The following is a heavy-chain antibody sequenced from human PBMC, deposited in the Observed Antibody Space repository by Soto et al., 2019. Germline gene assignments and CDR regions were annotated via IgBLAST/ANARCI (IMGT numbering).Heavy chain of an antibody. V-gene: IGHV4-59*01. J-gene: IGHJ4*02. Sequence: SETLSLTCTVSGGSINDFYWSWIRQPPGKGLEWIGYIYYSGSTDYNPSLKGRVTISVDTSKNQFSLKLRSVTAADTAVYYCETVGGVAARTFDYWGQGTLVTVSS. CDR2: IYYSGST. CDR1: GGSINDFY. CDR3: ETVGGVAARTFDY. D-gene: IGHD6-6*01.